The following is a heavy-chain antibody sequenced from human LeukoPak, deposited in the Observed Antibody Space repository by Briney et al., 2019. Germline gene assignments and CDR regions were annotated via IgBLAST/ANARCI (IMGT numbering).Heavy chain of an antibody. V-gene: IGHV4-59*01. CDR3: AGVIYGSGSSYWFDP. J-gene: IGHJ5*02. Sequence: PSEPLSLTCTVSGGSISSYYWSWIRQPPGKGLEWIGYIHYSGSTNYNPSLKSRVTISVDTSKNQFSLMLSSVTAADTAVYYCAGVIYGSGSSYWFDPWGQGTLVTVSS. CDR2: IHYSGST. CDR1: GGSISSYY. D-gene: IGHD3-10*01.